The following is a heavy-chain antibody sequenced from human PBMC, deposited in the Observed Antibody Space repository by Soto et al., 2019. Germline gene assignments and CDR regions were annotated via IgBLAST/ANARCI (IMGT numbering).Heavy chain of an antibody. CDR2: IIPIFGTA. Sequence: QVQLVQSGAEVKKPGSSVKVSCKASGGTFSSYAISWVRQAPGQGLEWMGGIIPIFGTANYAQKFQGRVIITADDSTSTAEMEERSMRSEDKAVEYCGKGGGYYSDYYYGMDVWGQGTTVTVSS. CDR3: GKGGGYYSDYYYGMDV. CDR1: GGTFSSYA. J-gene: IGHJ6*02. D-gene: IGHD3-3*01. V-gene: IGHV1-69*01.